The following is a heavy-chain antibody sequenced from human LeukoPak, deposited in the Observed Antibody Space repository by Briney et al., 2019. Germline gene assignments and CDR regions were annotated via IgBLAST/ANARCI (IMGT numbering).Heavy chain of an antibody. CDR3: ARDSLEGYSDY. D-gene: IGHD2-21*01. J-gene: IGHJ4*02. V-gene: IGHV4-59*01. CDR2: IYYSGST. Sequence: PSETLSLTCTVSGGSISSYYWSWIRQPPGKGLEWIGYIYYSGSTNYNPSLKSRVTISVDTSKNQFSLKLSSVTAADTAVYYCARDSLEGYSDYWGQGTLVTVSS. CDR1: GGSISSYY.